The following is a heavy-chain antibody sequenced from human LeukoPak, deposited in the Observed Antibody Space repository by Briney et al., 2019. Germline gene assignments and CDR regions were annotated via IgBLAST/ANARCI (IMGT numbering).Heavy chain of an antibody. Sequence: SSQTLPLTCTVSGGSISSYYWSWIRQPPGKGLEWIGYIYYSGSTNYNPSLKSRVTISVDTSKNQFSLKLSSVTAADTAVYYCARGAKLARWFDPWGQGTLVTVSS. CDR2: IYYSGST. CDR1: GGSISSYY. V-gene: IGHV4-59*01. J-gene: IGHJ5*02. CDR3: ARGAKLARWFDP. D-gene: IGHD1-7*01.